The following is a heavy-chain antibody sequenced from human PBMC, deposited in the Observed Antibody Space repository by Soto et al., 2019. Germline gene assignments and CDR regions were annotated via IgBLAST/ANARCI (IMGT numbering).Heavy chain of an antibody. CDR2: ISNSGST. D-gene: IGHD5-18*01. J-gene: IGHJ4*02. CDR1: GGSVYSEEDY. V-gene: IGHV4-30-4*02. Sequence: PSYTISLTSTVSGGSVYSEEDYWTWIRQSPGKGLEWIGYISNSGSTGYNPSLKTRLSMSVDRSKNQFTLRLTSVTAADTAVYFCATESGSTYGYFDHWGQGTQVTVSS. CDR3: ATESGSTYGYFDH.